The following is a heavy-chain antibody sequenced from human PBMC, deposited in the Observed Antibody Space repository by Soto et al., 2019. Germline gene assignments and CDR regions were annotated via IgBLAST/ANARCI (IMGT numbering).Heavy chain of an antibody. CDR3: ARETTVAPYFDY. Sequence: GGSLRLSCAASGFTLSSYWMTWVRQAPGKGLEWVANMNQDGSVKYYVDSVKGRFTISRDNAKNSLYLQMNSLRAEDTAVYYCARETTVAPYFDYWGQGTLVTVS. V-gene: IGHV3-7*05. CDR1: GFTLSSYW. CDR2: MNQDGSVK. D-gene: IGHD4-17*01. J-gene: IGHJ4*02.